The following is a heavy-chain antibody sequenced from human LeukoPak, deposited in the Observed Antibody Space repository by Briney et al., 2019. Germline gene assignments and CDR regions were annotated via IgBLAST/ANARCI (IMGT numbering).Heavy chain of an antibody. Sequence: GGSLRLSCAASGFTFSSYAMSWVRQAPGKGLEWVSAISGSGGSTYYADSVKGRFTISRDNSKNTLYLQMNSLRAEDTAVYYCAKLFDFWSGYPAFFDYWGQGTLVTVSS. D-gene: IGHD3-3*01. V-gene: IGHV3-23*01. CDR1: GFTFSSYA. J-gene: IGHJ4*02. CDR2: ISGSGGST. CDR3: AKLFDFWSGYPAFFDY.